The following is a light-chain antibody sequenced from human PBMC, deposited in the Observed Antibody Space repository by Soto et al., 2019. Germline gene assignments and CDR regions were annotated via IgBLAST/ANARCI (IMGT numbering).Light chain of an antibody. V-gene: IGKV3-20*01. J-gene: IGKJ2*01. CDR1: QSVSSSY. CDR3: QQYGSSPYT. Sequence: EIVLTQSPGTLSLSPGDRATLSCRASQSVSSSYLAWYRQKPGQAPRVLIYDASSRATGIPDRFSGSGSGTDFTLTISRLEPEDFAVYYCQQYGSSPYTFGQGTKLEIK. CDR2: DAS.